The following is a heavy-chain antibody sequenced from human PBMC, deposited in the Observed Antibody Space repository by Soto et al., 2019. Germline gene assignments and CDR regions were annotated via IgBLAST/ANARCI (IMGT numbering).Heavy chain of an antibody. CDR1: GFTFSSYG. CDR2: ISYDGSNK. V-gene: IGHV3-30*18. Sequence: GGSLRLSCAASGFTFSSYGMHWVRQAPGKGLEWVAVISYDGSNKYYADSVKGRFTISRDNSKNTLYLQMNSLRAEDTAVYYCAKDQEGEDYDYVWGTNLFDYWGQGTLVTVSS. CDR3: AKDQEGEDYDYVWGTNLFDY. J-gene: IGHJ4*02. D-gene: IGHD3-16*01.